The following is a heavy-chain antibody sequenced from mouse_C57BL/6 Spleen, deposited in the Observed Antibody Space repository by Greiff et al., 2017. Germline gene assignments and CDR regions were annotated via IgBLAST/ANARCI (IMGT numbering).Heavy chain of an antibody. Sequence: EVQLQESGPVLVKPGASVKMSCKASGYTFTDYYMNWVKQSRGKSLEWIGVINPYNGGTNYNKKFKGKATLTIDKSSSTAYMELNSLTSEDSAVYYCARRDSSGPYAMDYWGQGTSVTVSS. CDR3: ARRDSSGPYAMDY. CDR2: INPYNGGT. V-gene: IGHV1-19*01. J-gene: IGHJ4*01. CDR1: GYTFTDYY. D-gene: IGHD3-2*02.